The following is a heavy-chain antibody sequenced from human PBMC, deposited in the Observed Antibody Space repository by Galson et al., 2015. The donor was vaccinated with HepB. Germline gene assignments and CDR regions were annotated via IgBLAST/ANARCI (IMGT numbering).Heavy chain of an antibody. Sequence: SVKVSCKASGYTFTNYGISWVRQAPGQGLEWMGWISTYNDNTDYAQKLQGRVTMTTDTSTSTAYMEVRSLRSDDTAVYYCAREFPSYYDNRIGMDVWGQGTTVTVSS. CDR3: AREFPSYYDNRIGMDV. V-gene: IGHV1-18*04. J-gene: IGHJ6*02. CDR2: ISTYNDNT. D-gene: IGHD3-22*01. CDR1: GYTFTNYG.